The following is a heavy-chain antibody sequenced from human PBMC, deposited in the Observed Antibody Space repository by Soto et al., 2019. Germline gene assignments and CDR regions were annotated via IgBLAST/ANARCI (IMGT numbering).Heavy chain of an antibody. CDR1: GYTFTIYY. V-gene: IGHV1-46*01. CDR2: INASDGST. CDR3: ARLVGTTHVYYFYYYMDV. Sequence: ASVKVSCKASGYTFTIYYMHWVRQAPGQGLEWMGIINASDGSTSYAQKLQGRVTMTTDTSTSTAYMELRSLRSDDTAVYYCARLVGTTHVYYFYYYMDVWGKGTTVTVSS. J-gene: IGHJ6*03. D-gene: IGHD1-1*01.